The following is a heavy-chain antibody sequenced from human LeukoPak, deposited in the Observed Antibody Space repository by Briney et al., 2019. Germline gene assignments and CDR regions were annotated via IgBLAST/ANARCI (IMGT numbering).Heavy chain of an antibody. CDR1: GGSFSGYY. J-gene: IGHJ4*02. V-gene: IGHV4-34*01. D-gene: IGHD4-23*01. CDR2: INHSGST. CDR3: ARVRGYGGNRMGYFDY. Sequence: SETLSLTCAVYGGSFSGYYWSWIRQPPGKGLEWIGEINHSGSTNYNPSLKSLVTISVDTSKNQFSLKLSSVTAADTAVYYCARVRGYGGNRMGYFDYWGQGTLVTVSS.